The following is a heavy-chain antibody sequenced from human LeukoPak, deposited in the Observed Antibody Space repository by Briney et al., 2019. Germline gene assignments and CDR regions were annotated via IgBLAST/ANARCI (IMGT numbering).Heavy chain of an antibody. CDR1: GYTFTSYG. J-gene: IGHJ4*02. Sequence: ASVKVSCKASGYTFTSYGISWVRQAPGQGLEWMGWFSAYNGNTNYAQKLQGRVTMTTDTSTSTAYMELRSLRSDDTAVYYCARDFGNVVVPAAILLDYWGQGTLVTVSS. D-gene: IGHD2-2*01. CDR3: ARDFGNVVVPAAILLDY. CDR2: FSAYNGNT. V-gene: IGHV1-18*01.